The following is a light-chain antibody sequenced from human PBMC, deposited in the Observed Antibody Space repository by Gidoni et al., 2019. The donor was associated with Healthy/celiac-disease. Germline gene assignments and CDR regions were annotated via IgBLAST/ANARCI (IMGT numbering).Light chain of an antibody. J-gene: IGLJ2*01. CDR3: QSYDSSLSVV. CDR2: GNS. V-gene: IGLV1-40*01. CDR1: SSNIGAGYD. Sequence: QSVLPQPPSVSGAPGQRVTISCTGSSSNIGAGYDVHWYQQLPGTAPKLLIYGNSKRPSGVPDRFAGSKAGTSASLAITGRQAEDEADYYCQSYDSSLSVVFGGGTKLTVL.